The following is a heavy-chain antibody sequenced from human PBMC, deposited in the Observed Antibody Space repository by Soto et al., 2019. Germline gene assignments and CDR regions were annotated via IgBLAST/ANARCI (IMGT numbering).Heavy chain of an antibody. D-gene: IGHD3-10*01. Sequence: EAQLLESGGGLVQPGGSLRLSCAASGFTFSSYAMSWVRQAPGKGLEWVSAISGSGAYTYYADSVKGRFTISRDNSKNTLFLQRNSRRAEDTAVFYWAKEGDDYGSGTSFYFDYWGQGTLVTVSS. CDR1: GFTFSSYA. CDR2: ISGSGAYT. J-gene: IGHJ4*02. CDR3: AKEGDDYGSGTSFYFDY. V-gene: IGHV3-23*01.